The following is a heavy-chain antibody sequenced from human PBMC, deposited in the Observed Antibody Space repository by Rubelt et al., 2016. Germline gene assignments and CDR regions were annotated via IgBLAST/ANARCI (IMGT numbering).Heavy chain of an antibody. V-gene: IGHV1-69*04. CDR3: ARDEDV. J-gene: IGHJ6*02. CDR1: GGILSDYA. Sequence: QVQLVQSGAEVKKPGSSVKVSCKASGGILSDYAISWVRQVPGQGLEWMGWISAANDNTRYSEKFQGRITLTKDTSSSTAYMDLSSLTYEDTAVYYCARDEDVWGQGTTVTVSS. CDR2: ISAANDNT.